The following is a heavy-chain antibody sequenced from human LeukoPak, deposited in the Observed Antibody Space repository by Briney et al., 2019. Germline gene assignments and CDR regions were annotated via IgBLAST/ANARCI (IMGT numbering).Heavy chain of an antibody. CDR3: AREHITMVRGVIPNNWFDP. CDR2: INHSGST. Sequence: PSETLSLTCAVYGGSFSGYYWSWIRQPPGKGLEWIGEINHSGSTNSNPSLKSRVTISVDTSKNQFSLKLSSVTAADTAVYYCAREHITMVRGVIPNNWFDPWGQGTLVTVSS. J-gene: IGHJ5*02. CDR1: GGSFSGYY. V-gene: IGHV4-34*01. D-gene: IGHD3-10*01.